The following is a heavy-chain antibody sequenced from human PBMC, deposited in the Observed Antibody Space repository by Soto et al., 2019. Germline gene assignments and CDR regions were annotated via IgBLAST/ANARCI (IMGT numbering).Heavy chain of an antibody. CDR3: AKARITMIVVPPMY. V-gene: IGHV3-30*18. Sequence: LRLSCAASGFTFSSYGMHWVRQAPGKGLEWVAVISYDGSNKYYADSVKGRFTISRDNSKNTLYLQMNSLRAEDTAVYYCAKARITMIVVPPMYWGQGTLVTVSS. CDR1: GFTFSSYG. CDR2: ISYDGSNK. D-gene: IGHD3-22*01. J-gene: IGHJ4*02.